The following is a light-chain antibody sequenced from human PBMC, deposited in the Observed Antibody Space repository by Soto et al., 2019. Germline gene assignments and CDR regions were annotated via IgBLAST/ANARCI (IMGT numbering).Light chain of an antibody. CDR2: KVS. CDR1: QSLVYSDGNTY. CDR3: TQATQIGT. J-gene: IGKJ5*01. V-gene: IGKV2D-30*01. Sequence: DFVMTQSPLSLPVTLGQPASISCRSSQSLVYSDGNTYLNWFQQRPGQSPRRLIYKVSNWDSGVPDRFSGSGAGTDFTLKISRVEAEDVGVYYCTQATQIGTFGQGTLLEIK.